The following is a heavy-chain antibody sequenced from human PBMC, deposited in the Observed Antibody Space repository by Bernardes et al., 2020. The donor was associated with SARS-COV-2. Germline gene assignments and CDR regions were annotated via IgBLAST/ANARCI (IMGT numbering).Heavy chain of an antibody. J-gene: IGHJ6*02. CDR3: ARGNDYRSGTFYRSYGMDV. Sequence: SETLSLTCAVYGGSFNFYYWSWIRQPPGQGLEWIGEINHSGSTKYNPSLQSRVTISVDTSKNQFSLKLISVTAADTAVYYCARGNDYRSGTFYRSYGMDVWRQATTVTVSS. V-gene: IGHV4-34*01. D-gene: IGHD3-10*01. CDR2: INHSGST. CDR1: GGSFNFYY.